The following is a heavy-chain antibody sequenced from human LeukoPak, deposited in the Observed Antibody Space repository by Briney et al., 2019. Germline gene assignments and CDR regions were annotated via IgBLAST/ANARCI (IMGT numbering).Heavy chain of an antibody. Sequence: GASVKVSCKASGYTFTGYYMHWVRQAPGQGLEWMGWINPNSGGTNYAQKFQGRVTMTRDTSISTAYMELSRLRSDDTAVYYCARGFPLYYAPIDYWGQGTLVTVSS. D-gene: IGHD3-10*01. J-gene: IGHJ4*02. V-gene: IGHV1-2*02. CDR3: ARGFPLYYAPIDY. CDR1: GYTFTGYY. CDR2: INPNSGGT.